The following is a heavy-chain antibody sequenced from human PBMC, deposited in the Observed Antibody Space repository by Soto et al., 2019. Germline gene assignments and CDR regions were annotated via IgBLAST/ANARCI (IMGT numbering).Heavy chain of an antibody. Sequence: QVQLVQSGAEVKKPGSSVKVPRKASGGTFSSYAISWVRQAPGQGLEWMGGIIPIFGTANYAQKFQGRVTITADESTSTAYMELSSLRSEDTAVYYCARLWFGESGWFDPWGQGTLVTVSS. J-gene: IGHJ5*02. V-gene: IGHV1-69*01. D-gene: IGHD3-10*01. CDR3: ARLWFGESGWFDP. CDR1: GGTFSSYA. CDR2: IIPIFGTA.